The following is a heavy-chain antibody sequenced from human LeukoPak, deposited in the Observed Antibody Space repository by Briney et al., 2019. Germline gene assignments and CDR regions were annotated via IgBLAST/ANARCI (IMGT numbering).Heavy chain of an antibody. Sequence: SQTLSLTCTVSGGSISSGGYYWSWIRQHPGKGLEWIGYIYYSGSTYYNPSLKSRVTISVDTSKNQFSLKLSSVTAADTAVYYCARGPYYYDSSDYYYYGMDVWGQGTTVTVSS. V-gene: IGHV4-31*03. CDR2: IYYSGST. J-gene: IGHJ6*02. D-gene: IGHD3-22*01. CDR1: GGSISSGGYY. CDR3: ARGPYYYDSSDYYYYGMDV.